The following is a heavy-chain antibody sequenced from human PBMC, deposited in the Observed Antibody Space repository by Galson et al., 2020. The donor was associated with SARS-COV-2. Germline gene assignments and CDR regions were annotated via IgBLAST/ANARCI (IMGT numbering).Heavy chain of an antibody. D-gene: IGHD5-18*01. V-gene: IGHV3-30-3*01. CDR3: ARDRDRYSYGYYFDY. CDR2: ISYDGSNK. Sequence: GESLKISCAASGFTFSSYAMHWVRQAPGKGLEWVAVISYDGSNKYYADSVKGRFTISRDNSKNTLYLQMNSLRAEDTAVYYCARDRDRYSYGYYFDYWGQGTLVTVSS. J-gene: IGHJ4*02. CDR1: GFTFSSYA.